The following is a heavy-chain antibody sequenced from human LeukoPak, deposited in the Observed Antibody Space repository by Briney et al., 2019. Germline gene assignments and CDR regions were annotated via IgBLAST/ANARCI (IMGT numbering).Heavy chain of an antibody. D-gene: IGHD1-26*01. J-gene: IGHJ4*02. Sequence: GGSLRLSCAASGFTFSSYSMNWVRQAPGKGLEWVSSISSSSSYIYYADSVKGRFTISRDIAKNSLYLQMNSLRAEDTAVYYCARDPRGATPSGWGQGTLVTVSS. CDR1: GFTFSSYS. CDR2: ISSSSSYI. CDR3: ARDPRGATPSG. V-gene: IGHV3-21*01.